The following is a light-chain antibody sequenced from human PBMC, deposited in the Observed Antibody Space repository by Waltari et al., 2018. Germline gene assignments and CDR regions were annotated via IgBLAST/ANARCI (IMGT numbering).Light chain of an antibody. V-gene: IGKV3-20*01. CDR2: AAS. Sequence: EVVLTQSPGTLSLSPGERATLSCRASQRISKYLVWYQQRPGQAPRFLIYAASTRATGVPDRFSGSGSGTDFSLTISRLEPEDFAVYYCQNHERLPATFGQGTKVEIK. CDR3: QNHERLPAT. J-gene: IGKJ1*01. CDR1: QRISKY.